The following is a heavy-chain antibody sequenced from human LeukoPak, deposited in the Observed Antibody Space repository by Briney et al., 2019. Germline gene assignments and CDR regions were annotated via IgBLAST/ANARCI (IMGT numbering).Heavy chain of an antibody. CDR2: INPNGDST. CDR1: GYSFTSYY. D-gene: IGHD6-13*01. J-gene: IGHJ5*02. V-gene: IGHV1-46*01. CDR3: ARDNSAADEAWWLDP. Sequence: ASVKVSCKASGYSFTSYYMHWVRQAPGQGLEWMGLINPNGDSTTYAQHFQGRVVLTRDTSTRTDYLELSSLTSEDTAVYYCARDNSAADEAWWLDPWGQGTLVTVSS.